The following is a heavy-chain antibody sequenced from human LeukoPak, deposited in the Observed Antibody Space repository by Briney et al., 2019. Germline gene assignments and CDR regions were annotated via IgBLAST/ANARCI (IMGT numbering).Heavy chain of an antibody. CDR2: IYYSGST. D-gene: IGHD2-15*01. V-gene: IGHV4-31*03. CDR1: GGSISSGGYY. J-gene: IGHJ6*02. CDR3: ARDRGRTYCSGGSCYSGDYYYGMDV. Sequence: SETLSLTCTVSGGSISSGGYYWSWIRQHPGKGLEWIGYIYYSGSTYYNPSLKSRVPISVDTSKNQFSLKLSSVTAADTAVYYCARDRGRTYCSGGSCYSGDYYYGMDVWGQGTTVTVSS.